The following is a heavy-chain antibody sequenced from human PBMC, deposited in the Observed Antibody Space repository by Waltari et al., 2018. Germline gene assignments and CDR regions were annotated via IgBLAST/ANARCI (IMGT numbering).Heavy chain of an antibody. Sequence: QVQLQESGPGLVTPSATLSLTCTVSGGSISSYYWSWIRQPAGEDLEWIGRIYTSGSTNYNPSLKSRVTISVDKSKNQFSLKLSSVTAADTAVYYCAREGPHCGGDCGDFDYWGQGTLVTVSS. V-gene: IGHV4-4*07. D-gene: IGHD2-21*02. CDR1: GGSISSYY. CDR2: IYTSGST. CDR3: AREGPHCGGDCGDFDY. J-gene: IGHJ4*02.